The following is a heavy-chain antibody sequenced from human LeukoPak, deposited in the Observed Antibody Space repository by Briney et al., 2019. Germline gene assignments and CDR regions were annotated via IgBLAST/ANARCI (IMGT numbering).Heavy chain of an antibody. D-gene: IGHD5-12*01. CDR1: GFTFSSYW. J-gene: IGHJ4*02. Sequence: GEPLRLSCAASGFTFSSYWMSWVRQAPGKGMEWVAYISPNSDNIHYADSVKGRFTISRDNAKNSLFLQVNSLRAEDTAVYYCVRETGWLFDFWGQGTLVIVSS. CDR3: VRETGWLFDF. CDR2: ISPNSDNI. V-gene: IGHV3-48*04.